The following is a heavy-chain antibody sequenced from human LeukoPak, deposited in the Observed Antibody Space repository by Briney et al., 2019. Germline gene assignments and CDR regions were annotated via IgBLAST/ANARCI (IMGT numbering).Heavy chain of an antibody. Sequence: SETLSLTCTVSGGSISSDNYYWSWIRQPPGKVQERIGYIYYSGSTYYNPSLKSRVTISVDTSKSQFSLKLSSVTAADAAVYYCARVRTAAPTYYYYMDVWGKGTTVAVSS. V-gene: IGHV4-30-4*08. CDR1: GGSISSDNYY. CDR3: ARVRTAAPTYYYYMDV. CDR2: IYYSGST. D-gene: IGHD2-2*01. J-gene: IGHJ6*03.